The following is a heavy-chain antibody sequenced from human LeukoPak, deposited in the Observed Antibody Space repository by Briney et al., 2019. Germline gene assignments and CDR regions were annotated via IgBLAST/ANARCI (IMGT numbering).Heavy chain of an antibody. CDR1: GFIVSSNY. D-gene: IGHD2/OR15-2a*01. Sequence: GGSLRLSCAASGFIVSSNYMSWVRQAPGKGLEWVSVIYSGGNTYYAASVKGRFTISRDNSKNTLYLQMNSLRAEDTAVYYCARGKNNDPTLDYWGQGTLVTVSS. CDR2: IYSGGNT. CDR3: ARGKNNDPTLDY. J-gene: IGHJ4*02. V-gene: IGHV3-53*01.